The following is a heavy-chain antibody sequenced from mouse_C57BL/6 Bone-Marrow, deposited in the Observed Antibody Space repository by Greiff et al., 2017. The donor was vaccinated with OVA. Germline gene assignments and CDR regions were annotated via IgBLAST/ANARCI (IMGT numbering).Heavy chain of an antibody. CDR1: GFSLTSYG. J-gene: IGHJ3*01. D-gene: IGHD4-1*01. Sequence: VMLVESGPGLVQPSQSLSITCTVSGFSLTSYGVHWVRQSPGKGLEWLGVIWSGGSTDYNAAFISRLSISKDNSKSQVFFKRHSLQADDTAIYDCASPNWDEGRFAYWGQGTLVTVSA. V-gene: IGHV2-2*01. CDR2: IWSGGST. CDR3: ASPNWDEGRFAY.